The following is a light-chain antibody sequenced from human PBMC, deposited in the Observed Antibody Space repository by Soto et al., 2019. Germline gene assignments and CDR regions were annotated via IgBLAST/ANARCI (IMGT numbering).Light chain of an antibody. V-gene: IGKV3-20*01. CDR2: SES. Sequence: EIVLTQSPGTLSLSPGERATLSCRASQSVSSNFLAWYQQKPGQAPRLLIYSESNRATGIPDRFSGSGSGTDFTLTISRLEPEDFAVYYCQQYGSSGTFGQGTKVDIK. CDR1: QSVSSNF. J-gene: IGKJ1*01. CDR3: QQYGSSGT.